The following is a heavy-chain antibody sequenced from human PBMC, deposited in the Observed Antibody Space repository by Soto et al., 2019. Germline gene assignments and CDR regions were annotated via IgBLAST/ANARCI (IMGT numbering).Heavy chain of an antibody. D-gene: IGHD4-17*01. V-gene: IGHV4-39*01. CDR1: GGSISSSSYY. CDR3: ARHDYGDYDY. CDR2: IYYSGST. J-gene: IGHJ4*02. Sequence: QLQLQESGPGLVKPSETLSLTCTVSGGSISSSSYYWGWIRPPPGKGLEWIGSIYYSGSTYYNPSLKSRVTISVDTSKNQFSLKLSSVTAADTAVYYCARHDYGDYDYWGQGTLVTVSS.